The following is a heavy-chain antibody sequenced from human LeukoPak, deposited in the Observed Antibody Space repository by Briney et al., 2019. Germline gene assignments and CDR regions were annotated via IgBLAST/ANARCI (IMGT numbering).Heavy chain of an antibody. CDR2: IYHSGST. Sequence: SGTLSLTCAVSSDSIRSNNWWSWVRQPPGKGLEWIGEIYHSGSTNYNPSLKSRVTISADTSKNQLSLKLSSVTAADTAVYYCVRVPFAFYGMEVWGKGTTVSVSS. CDR1: SDSIRSNNW. D-gene: IGHD4/OR15-4a*01. V-gene: IGHV4-4*02. CDR3: VRVPFAFYGMEV. J-gene: IGHJ6*04.